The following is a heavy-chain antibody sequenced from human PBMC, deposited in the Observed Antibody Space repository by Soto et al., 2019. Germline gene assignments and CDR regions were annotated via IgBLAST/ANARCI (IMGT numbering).Heavy chain of an antibody. J-gene: IGHJ4*02. CDR2: IYCDDDK. CDR3: AHLNTYYYGSGNNY. D-gene: IGHD3-10*01. Sequence: QITLKESGPTLVKPTQTLTLTCTFSGFSLSTSGVGVGWIRQPPGKALEWLALIYCDDDKRYSPSLKSRLTITKDTSHNQVVRTMTNMVPVDTATYYGAHLNTYYYGSGNNYWGQGTLVTVSS. V-gene: IGHV2-5*02. CDR1: GFSLSTSGVG.